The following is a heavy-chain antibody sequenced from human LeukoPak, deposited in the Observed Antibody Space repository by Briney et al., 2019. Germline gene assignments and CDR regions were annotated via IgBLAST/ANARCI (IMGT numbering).Heavy chain of an antibody. Sequence: SETLSLTCTVSGDSMSSNYYYWGWIRQPPGKGLEWIGTVYLTGSPYYSPSLKSRVTISVFTSETQFSLTLSSVTAADTAVYFCARHLVVPATTYYYYYIDVWGKGTTVTVSS. CDR1: GDSMSSNYYY. CDR3: ARHLVVPATTYYYYYIDV. CDR2: VYLTGSP. J-gene: IGHJ6*03. D-gene: IGHD2-2*01. V-gene: IGHV4-39*01.